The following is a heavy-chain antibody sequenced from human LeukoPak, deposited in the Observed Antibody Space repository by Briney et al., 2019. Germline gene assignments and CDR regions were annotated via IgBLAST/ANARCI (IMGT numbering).Heavy chain of an antibody. CDR2: IYWDDDK. J-gene: IGHJ4*02. V-gene: IGHV2-5*02. CDR3: AHRGYSYDIGRPYYFDY. D-gene: IGHD5-18*01. Sequence: ESGPTLVKPTQTLTLTCTFSGFSLSTSGVGVGWIRQPPGKALEWLALIYWDDDKRYSPSLKSRLTITKDTSKNQVVLTMTNMDPVDTATYYCAHRGYSYDIGRPYYFDYWGQGALVTVPS. CDR1: GFSLSTSGVG.